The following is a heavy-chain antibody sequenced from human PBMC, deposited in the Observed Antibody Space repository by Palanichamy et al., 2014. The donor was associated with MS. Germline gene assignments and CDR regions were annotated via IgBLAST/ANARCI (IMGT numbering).Heavy chain of an antibody. CDR2: IYHSGST. CDR1: GYSISSGYY. CDR3: AREYYGQWLVDY. D-gene: IGHD6-19*01. V-gene: IGHV4-38-2*02. Sequence: QLQESGPGLVKPSETLSLTCAVSGYSISSGYYWGWIRQPPGKGLEWIGSIYHSGSTYYNPSLKSRVTISVDTSKNQFSLKLSSVTAADTAVYYCAREYYGQWLVDYWGQGTLVTVSS. J-gene: IGHJ4*02.